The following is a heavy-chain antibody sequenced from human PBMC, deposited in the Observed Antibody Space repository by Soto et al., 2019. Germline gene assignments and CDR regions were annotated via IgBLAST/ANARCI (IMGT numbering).Heavy chain of an antibody. CDR2: ISNDGDNR. D-gene: IGHD3-10*01. J-gene: IGHJ4*02. V-gene: IGHV3-30*18. CDR3: TKEMVPDSFPHPMVRGVPSDY. Sequence: PGGSLRLSCAASGFIFISHGMHWVRQAPGKGLEWVAVISNDGDNRFYADSVTGRFTISRDNSRNTLYLHMITLRPEDTAAYYCTKEMVPDSFPHPMVRGVPSDYWGPGTLVTVSS. CDR1: GFIFISHG.